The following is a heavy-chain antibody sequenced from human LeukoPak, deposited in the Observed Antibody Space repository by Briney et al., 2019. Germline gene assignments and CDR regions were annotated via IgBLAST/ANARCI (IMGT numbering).Heavy chain of an antibody. D-gene: IGHD6-19*01. CDR2: IGGSGRNT. J-gene: IGHJ1*01. V-gene: IGHV3-23*01. CDR1: GFTFSSYD. CDR3: AKGVAVAGTYFQH. Sequence: GGILRLSCAASGFTFSSYDMSWVRQAPGKGLEWVSAIGGSGRNTYYADSVKGRFTISRDNSKNTLYLQMNTLRAEDTAVYYCAKGVAVAGTYFQHWGQGTLVTVSS.